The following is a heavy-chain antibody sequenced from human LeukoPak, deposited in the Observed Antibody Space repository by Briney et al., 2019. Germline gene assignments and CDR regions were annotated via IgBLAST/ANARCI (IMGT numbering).Heavy chain of an antibody. D-gene: IGHD3-22*01. V-gene: IGHV3-30*03. CDR3: ARDSGDSSGYYPGY. J-gene: IGHJ4*02. CDR1: GFTFSTYG. Sequence: PGRSLRLSCAASGFTFSTYGMHWVRQAPGKGLEWVAVISSDGGTKFYVDSVKGRFTISRDNSKNSVYLQMNSLRVEDTAVYYCARDSGDSSGYYPGYWGQGTLVTVSS. CDR2: ISSDGGTK.